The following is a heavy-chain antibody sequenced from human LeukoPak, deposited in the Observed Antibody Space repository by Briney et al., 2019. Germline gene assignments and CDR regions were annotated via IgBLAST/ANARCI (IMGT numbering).Heavy chain of an antibody. CDR3: ARPYCSSTSCYLDY. CDR2: INHSGST. D-gene: IGHD2-2*01. V-gene: IGHV4-34*01. J-gene: IGHJ4*02. CDR1: GGSFSNYY. Sequence: SETLSLTCAVYGGSFSNYYWSWIRQPPGKGLEWIGEINHSGSTYYNPSLKSRVTISVDTSKNQFSLKLSSVTAADTAVYYCARPYCSSTSCYLDYWGQGTLVTVSS.